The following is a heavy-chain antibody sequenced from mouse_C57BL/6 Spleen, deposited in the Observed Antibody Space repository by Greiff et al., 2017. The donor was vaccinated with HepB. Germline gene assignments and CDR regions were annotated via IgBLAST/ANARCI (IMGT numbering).Heavy chain of an antibody. CDR2: INPGSGGT. J-gene: IGHJ3*01. CDR3: AREDYDYDSFAY. V-gene: IGHV1-54*01. CDR1: GYAFTNYL. D-gene: IGHD2-4*01. Sequence: QVQLKQSGAELVRPGTSVKVSCKASGYAFTNYLIEWVKQRPGQGLEWIGVINPGSGGTNYNEKFKGKATLTADKSSSTAYMQRSSLTSEDSAVYFCAREDYDYDSFAYWGQGTLVTVAA.